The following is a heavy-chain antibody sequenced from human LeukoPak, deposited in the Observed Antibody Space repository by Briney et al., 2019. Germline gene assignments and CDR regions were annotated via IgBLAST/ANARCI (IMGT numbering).Heavy chain of an antibody. Sequence: GGSLRLSCAASGLTFSTYAMAWVRQAPGKGLEWVAVISYDGSNKYYADSVKGRFTISRDNSKNTLYLQMNSLRAEDTAVYYCARDLIRFLEWEYYYGMDVWGQGTTVTVSS. CDR2: ISYDGSNK. D-gene: IGHD3-3*01. CDR3: ARDLIRFLEWEYYYGMDV. J-gene: IGHJ6*02. V-gene: IGHV3-30*04. CDR1: GLTFSTYA.